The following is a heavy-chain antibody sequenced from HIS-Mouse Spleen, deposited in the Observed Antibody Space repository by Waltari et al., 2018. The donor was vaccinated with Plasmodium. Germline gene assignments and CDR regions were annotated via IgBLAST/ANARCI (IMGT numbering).Heavy chain of an antibody. CDR2: IYYSGST. D-gene: IGHD6-6*01. V-gene: IGHV4-39*01. CDR3: ARHRQLAYYFDY. Sequence: QLQLQESGPGLVKPSETLSLTCTVSGGLISSSSYYWGWIRQPPGKGLEWIGSIYYSGSTYYNPSLKSRVTISVDTSKNQFSLKLSSVTAADTAVYYCARHRQLAYYFDYWGQGTLVTVSS. CDR1: GGLISSSSYY. J-gene: IGHJ4*02.